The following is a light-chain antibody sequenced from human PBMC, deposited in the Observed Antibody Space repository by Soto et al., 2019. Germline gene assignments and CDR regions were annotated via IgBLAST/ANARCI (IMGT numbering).Light chain of an antibody. Sequence: QSALTQPASVSGSPGQSITISCTGTRSDIGAYNFVSWYQQHPGDFPKLILYDVNVRPSGVSNRFYGSKSGNTASLTISGLQAEDEADYYCTSWTTSTTMIFGGGTKVTVL. V-gene: IGLV2-14*03. CDR3: TSWTTSTTMI. CDR1: RSDIGAYNF. CDR2: DVN. J-gene: IGLJ2*01.